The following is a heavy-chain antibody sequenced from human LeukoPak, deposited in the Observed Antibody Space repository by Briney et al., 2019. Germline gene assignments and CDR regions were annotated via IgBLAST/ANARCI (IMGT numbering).Heavy chain of an antibody. Sequence: AXVKVSXXTSGYTFTEYYIHWVRQAPGHGLEWMGWVNPHSGGTNFAQRFRGRVTLTRDTSVNTAYMELKRLESDDKAIYYCAXXDNRYDSRLLLNWGQGTQIIVSS. CDR1: GYTFTEYY. CDR3: AXXDNRYDSRLLLN. J-gene: IGHJ4*02. D-gene: IGHD3-22*01. CDR2: VNPHSGGT. V-gene: IGHV1-2*02.